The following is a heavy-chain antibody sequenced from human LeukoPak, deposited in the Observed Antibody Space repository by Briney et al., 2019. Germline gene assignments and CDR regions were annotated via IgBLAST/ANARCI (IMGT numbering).Heavy chain of an antibody. CDR2: ISSSSSYI. J-gene: IGHJ4*02. CDR1: GFTFSSYS. V-gene: IGHV3-21*01. D-gene: IGHD7-27*01. CDR3: ARGGLGSFDY. Sequence: GGSLRLSCAASGFTFSSYSMNWVRQAPGKGLEWVSSISSSSSYIYYADSVKGRFTISRDNAENTLYLHMNSLRAEDTAVYYCARGGLGSFDYWGQGTLVTVSS.